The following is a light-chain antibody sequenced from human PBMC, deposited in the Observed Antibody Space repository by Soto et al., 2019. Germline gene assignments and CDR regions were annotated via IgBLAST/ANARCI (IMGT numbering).Light chain of an antibody. V-gene: IGLV2-14*01. Sequence: QSALTQPASVSGSPGQSITISCTGTSSDVGGYNYVSWYQQHTGKAPKLMIYEVSNRPSGVSNLFSGSKSGNTASLTISGHQAEDEADYYCSSYTSSSTQVFGTGTKLTVL. CDR1: SSDVGGYNY. CDR3: SSYTSSSTQV. J-gene: IGLJ1*01. CDR2: EVS.